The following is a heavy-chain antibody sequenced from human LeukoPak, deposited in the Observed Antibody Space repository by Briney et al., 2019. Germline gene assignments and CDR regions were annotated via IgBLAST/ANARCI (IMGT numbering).Heavy chain of an antibody. V-gene: IGHV3-23*03. Sequence: PGGSLRLSCAASGFGFGAYAMIWVRQAPGKGLEWVSLIHNDAATTYYADSVRGRFTVSRDNSKNTQYLEMNSLRAEDTAVYYCAKGKGGTSFNYCFDYWGQGTPVSVSS. J-gene: IGHJ4*02. CDR1: GFGFGAYA. CDR2: IHNDAATT. CDR3: AKGKGGTSFNYCFDY. D-gene: IGHD2/OR15-2a*01.